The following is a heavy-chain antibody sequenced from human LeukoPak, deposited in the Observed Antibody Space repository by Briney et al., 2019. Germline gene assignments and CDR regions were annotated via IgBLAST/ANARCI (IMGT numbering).Heavy chain of an antibody. V-gene: IGHV1-2*02. Sequence: ASVKVSCKASGYTFTGYYMHWVRQAPGQGLEWMGWINPNSGGTNYALKFQGRVTMTRDTSISTAYMELSRLRSDDTAVYYCARNPMVRGTPYDYWGQGTLVTVSS. J-gene: IGHJ4*02. D-gene: IGHD3-10*01. CDR3: ARNPMVRGTPYDY. CDR1: GYTFTGYY. CDR2: INPNSGGT.